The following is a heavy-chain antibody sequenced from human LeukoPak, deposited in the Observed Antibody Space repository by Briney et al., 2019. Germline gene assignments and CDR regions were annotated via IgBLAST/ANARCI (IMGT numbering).Heavy chain of an antibody. CDR1: GYTFTSYG. D-gene: IGHD2-2*01. J-gene: IGHJ5*02. CDR3: ARAWIVVVPAAILPLWFDP. CDR2: ISAYNGNT. Sequence: ASVKLSCTASGYTFTSYGISWVRQAPGQGLEWMGWISAYNGNTNYAHNLQGRVTMTTDTSTSTAYMELRSLRSDDTAVYYCARAWIVVVPAAILPLWFDPWGQGTLVTVSS. V-gene: IGHV1-18*04.